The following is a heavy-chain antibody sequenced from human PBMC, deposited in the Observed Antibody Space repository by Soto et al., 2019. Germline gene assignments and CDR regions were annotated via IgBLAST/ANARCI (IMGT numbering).Heavy chain of an antibody. Sequence: GGSLRLSCAASGFTFSDSVIHWVRQASGKGLEWVGRIRSKANSYATTYAASVKGRITIFRDDSKNTAYLQMNSLKTEDTAVYYCTRGGDYGMEVWGQGTTVTVSS. J-gene: IGHJ6*02. V-gene: IGHV3-73*01. D-gene: IGHD3-16*01. CDR3: TRGGDYGMEV. CDR2: IRSKANSYAT. CDR1: GFTFSDSV.